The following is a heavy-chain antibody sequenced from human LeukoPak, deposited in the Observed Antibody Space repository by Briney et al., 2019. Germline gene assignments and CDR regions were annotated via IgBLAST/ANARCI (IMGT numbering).Heavy chain of an antibody. J-gene: IGHJ4*02. V-gene: IGHV3-23*01. CDR1: GFTFSSYA. CDR3: AKTTVGYSSGRYPGWPADC. CDR2: ISGSGGSI. Sequence: GGSLRLSCAASGFTFSSYAMSWVRQAPGKGLEWVSAISGSGGSIYYADSVKGRFTISRDNSKNTVYLQMNSLTADDTAIYYCAKTTVGYSSGRYPGWPADCWGQGTLVTVSS. D-gene: IGHD6-19*01.